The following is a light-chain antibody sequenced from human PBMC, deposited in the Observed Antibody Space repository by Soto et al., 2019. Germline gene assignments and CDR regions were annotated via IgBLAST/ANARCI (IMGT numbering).Light chain of an antibody. J-gene: IGKJ4*01. Sequence: EIVLTQSPATLSVSPGGGATLSCRASQSVSSSYLAWYQQKPGQAPRLLIYGASSRATGIPDRFSGSGSGTDFTLTISRLEPEDFAVYYCQQYGSSPLTFGGGTKVDIK. CDR1: QSVSSSY. V-gene: IGKV3-20*01. CDR2: GAS. CDR3: QQYGSSPLT.